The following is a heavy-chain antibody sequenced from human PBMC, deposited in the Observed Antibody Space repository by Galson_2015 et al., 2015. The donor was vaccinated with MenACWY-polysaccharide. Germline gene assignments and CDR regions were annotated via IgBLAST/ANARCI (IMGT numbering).Heavy chain of an antibody. V-gene: IGHV4-59*08. CDR1: GDSISAYY. J-gene: IGHJ4*02. Sequence: SETLSLTCTVSGDSISAYYWSWIRQPPGKGLEWIAYIHYSGSTNYNPSLKSRVTISVATSKTHFSLNLGSVTAADTAVYYCARHGGPGATRGKFDFWGQGILVTVSS. D-gene: IGHD1-26*01. CDR2: IHYSGST. CDR3: ARHGGPGATRGKFDF.